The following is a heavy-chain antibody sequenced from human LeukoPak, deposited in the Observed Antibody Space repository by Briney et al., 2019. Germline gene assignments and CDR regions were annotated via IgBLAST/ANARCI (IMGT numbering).Heavy chain of an antibody. J-gene: IGHJ5*02. Sequence: SETLSLTCAVYGGSFSGYYWSWIRQPPGKGLEWIGEINHSGSTNYKPSLKSRVTISVDTSKNQFSLKLSSVTAADTAVYYCACYSNIAVVDELPAAIGGNWFDPWGQGTLVTVSS. CDR2: INHSGST. CDR1: GGSFSGYY. V-gene: IGHV4-34*01. D-gene: IGHD2-2*02. CDR3: ACYSNIAVVDELPAAIGGNWFDP.